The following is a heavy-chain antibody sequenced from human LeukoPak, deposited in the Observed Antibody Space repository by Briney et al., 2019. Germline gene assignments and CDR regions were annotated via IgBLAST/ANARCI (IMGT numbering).Heavy chain of an antibody. CDR1: GYSISSGYY. CDR3: AGRQKYSSSWYRWFDP. D-gene: IGHD6-13*01. J-gene: IGHJ5*02. V-gene: IGHV4-38-2*01. Sequence: SETLSLTCAVSGYSISSGYYWGWIRQPPGEGLEWIGSIYHSGSTYYNPSLKSRVTISVDTSKNQFSLKLSSVTAADTAVYYCAGRQKYSSSWYRWFDPWGQGTLVTVSS. CDR2: IYHSGST.